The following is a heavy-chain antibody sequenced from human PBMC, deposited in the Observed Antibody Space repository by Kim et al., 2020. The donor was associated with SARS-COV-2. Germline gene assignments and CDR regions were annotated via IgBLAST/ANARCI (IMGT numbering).Heavy chain of an antibody. Sequence: SVKVSCKASGGTFSSYAISWVRQAPGQGLEWMGGIIPIFGTANYAQKFQGRVTITADESTSTAYMELSSLRSEDTAVYYCARDRYYYDSSADIRGGWFDPWGQGTLVTVSS. CDR2: IIPIFGTA. CDR1: GGTFSSYA. D-gene: IGHD3-22*01. CDR3: ARDRYYYDSSADIRGGWFDP. J-gene: IGHJ5*02. V-gene: IGHV1-69*13.